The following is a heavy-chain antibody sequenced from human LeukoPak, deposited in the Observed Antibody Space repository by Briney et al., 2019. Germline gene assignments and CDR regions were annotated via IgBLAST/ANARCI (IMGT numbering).Heavy chain of an antibody. CDR3: ARYSVDRWYFDL. CDR1: GGSFCGYY. CDR2: VNQSGST. D-gene: IGHD5-12*01. Sequence: SETLCPTCAVYGGSFCGYYWSWIRQSPGKGLEWIGEVNQSGSTNYNPSLKTRATISVDTSKNQFSLKLSSVTAADTAVNYCARYSVDRWYFDLWGRLVMVTVSS. J-gene: IGHJ2*01. V-gene: IGHV4-34*01.